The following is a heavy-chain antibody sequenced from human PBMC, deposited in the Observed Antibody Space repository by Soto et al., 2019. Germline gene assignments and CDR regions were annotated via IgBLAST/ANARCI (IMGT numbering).Heavy chain of an antibody. Sequence: SETLSLTCAVYGGSFSCYYWSWIRQPPGKGLEWIGEINHSGSTNYNPSLKSRVTISVDTSKNQFSLKLSSVTAADTAVYYCARGGLRRWLQNSRGYYFGYWGQGTLVTVSS. CDR1: GGSFSCYY. CDR2: INHSGST. V-gene: IGHV4-34*01. J-gene: IGHJ4*02. D-gene: IGHD5-12*01. CDR3: ARGGLRRWLQNSRGYYFGY.